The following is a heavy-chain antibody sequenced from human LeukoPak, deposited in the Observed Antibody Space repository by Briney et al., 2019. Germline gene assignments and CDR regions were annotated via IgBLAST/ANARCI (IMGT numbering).Heavy chain of an antibody. CDR2: IYSGGST. D-gene: IGHD5-18*01. V-gene: IGHV3-53*01. CDR3: ARGPNSYDAFDI. CDR1: GFSFSGYN. J-gene: IGHJ3*02. Sequence: PGGSLRLSCSASGFSFSGYNMNWVRPAAGKGREWVSVIYSGGSTYCADSVKGRFTISRDNSKNTLYLQMNSLRAEDTAVYYCARGPNSYDAFDIWGQGTMVTVSS.